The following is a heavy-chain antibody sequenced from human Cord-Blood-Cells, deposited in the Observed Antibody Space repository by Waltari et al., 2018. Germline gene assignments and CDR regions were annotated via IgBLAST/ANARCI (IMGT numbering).Heavy chain of an antibody. Sequence: QVQLQQWGAGLLKPSATLSLTCAVYGGSFSGYYWSWIRQPPGKGLEGIGEINHSGSTNNNPSLKSRVTISVDTSKNQFSLKLSSVTAADTAVYYCARAVVVPAAMGGNWFDPWGQGTLVTVSS. V-gene: IGHV4-34*01. D-gene: IGHD2-2*01. CDR2: INHSGST. J-gene: IGHJ5*02. CDR3: ARAVVVPAAMGGNWFDP. CDR1: GGSFSGYY.